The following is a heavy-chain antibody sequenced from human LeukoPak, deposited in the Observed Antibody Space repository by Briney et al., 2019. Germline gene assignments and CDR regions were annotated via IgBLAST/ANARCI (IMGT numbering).Heavy chain of an antibody. J-gene: IGHJ4*02. D-gene: IGHD3-22*01. CDR3: AKGGYYDNSGYYYFDY. CDR1: GFTFSSYA. Sequence: GGSLRLSCAASGFTFSSYAMNWVRQAPGKGLEWASGIGGSGTSTYYADSVKGRFTISRDNSKNTLYLQMNSLRADDTAVYSCAKGGYYDNSGYYYFDYWGQGTLVTVSS. V-gene: IGHV3-23*01. CDR2: IGGSGTST.